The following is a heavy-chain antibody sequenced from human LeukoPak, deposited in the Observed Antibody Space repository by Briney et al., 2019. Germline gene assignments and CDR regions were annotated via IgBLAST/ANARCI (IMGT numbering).Heavy chain of an antibody. CDR3: ARGLGPSWYEVGYYFDY. Sequence: GASVKVSCKASGYTFTSYAMNWVRQAPGQGLEWMGYINTNTGNPTYAQGFTGRFVFSLDTSVSTAYLQISSLKAEDTAVYYCARGLGPSWYEVGYYFDYWGQGTLVTVSS. J-gene: IGHJ4*02. CDR2: INTNTGNP. CDR1: GYTFTSYA. D-gene: IGHD6-13*01. V-gene: IGHV7-4-1*02.